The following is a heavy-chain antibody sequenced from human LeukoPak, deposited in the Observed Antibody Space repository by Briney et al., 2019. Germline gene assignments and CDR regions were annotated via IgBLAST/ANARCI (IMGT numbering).Heavy chain of an antibody. CDR2: MYLGDSDT. D-gene: IGHD1/OR15-1a*01. Sequence: GESLKISCKGSGYRFSTYWIGWVRQMPGKDLEWMGIMYLGDSDTRYSPSFQGQVTISADKSITTAYLQWSSLKASDTAMYYCARGTYNWNIIDYWGQGTLVTVSS. J-gene: IGHJ4*02. CDR3: ARGTYNWNIIDY. CDR1: GYRFSTYW. V-gene: IGHV5-51*01.